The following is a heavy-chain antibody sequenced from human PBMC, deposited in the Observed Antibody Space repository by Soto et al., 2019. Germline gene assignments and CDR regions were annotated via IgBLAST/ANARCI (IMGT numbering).Heavy chain of an antibody. D-gene: IGHD5-18*01. Sequence: QVQLVESGGGLVKPGGSLRLSCAASGFTLSDYYMSWIRQAPGKGLEWISYISSSGRTIFYADFGKGRFTISRDNAKNSLFLQMSSLRAEDTAVYYCAINSEHFESWGQGGLVTVSS. V-gene: IGHV3-11*01. J-gene: IGHJ4*02. CDR3: AINSEHFES. CDR1: GFTLSDYY. CDR2: ISSSGRTI.